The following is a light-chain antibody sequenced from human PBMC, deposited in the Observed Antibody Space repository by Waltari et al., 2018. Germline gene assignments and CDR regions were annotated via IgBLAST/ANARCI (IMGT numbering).Light chain of an antibody. Sequence: VLTQSPGTLSLSRGERATLSCRDSQSLTKRYLAWYQQKPGQAPRPLIYGASIRAAGIPDRFSGSGSETDFTLTISRLEPEDFAVYYCQQYGSSVLYTFGQGTKLEIK. CDR1: QSLTKRY. CDR2: GAS. V-gene: IGKV3-20*01. CDR3: QQYGSSVLYT. J-gene: IGKJ2*01.